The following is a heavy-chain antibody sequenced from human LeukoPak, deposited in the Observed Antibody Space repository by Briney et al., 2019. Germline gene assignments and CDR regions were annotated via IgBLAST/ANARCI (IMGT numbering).Heavy chain of an antibody. D-gene: IGHD2-2*01. V-gene: IGHV3-53*01. CDR1: GFTVSSNY. CDR3: ARDGYCSSTSCYYYGMDV. CDR2: IYSGGST. J-gene: IGHJ6*02. Sequence: GGSLRLSCAASGFTVSSNYMSWVRQAPGKGLEWVSVIYSGGSTYYADSVKGRFTISRDNSKNTLYLQMNSLRAEDTAVYYCARDGYCSSTSCYYYGMDVWGLGTTVTVSS.